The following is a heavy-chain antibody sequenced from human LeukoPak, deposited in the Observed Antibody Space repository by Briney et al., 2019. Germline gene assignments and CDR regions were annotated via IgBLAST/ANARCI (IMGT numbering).Heavy chain of an antibody. CDR3: TTVRYCSNKSCPRRHDYMDV. D-gene: IGHD2-15*01. J-gene: IGHJ6*03. V-gene: IGHV3-15*01. CDR2: TKDKIDGGTT. CDR1: AFTFRNAW. Sequence: GGSLRFSCAAYAFTFRNAWMTWDRQGPGEGWRWFGRTKDKIDGGTTDYTAPVKGRFNTSRDAFSNPGNLETNSLKAEDTGVYYCTTVRYCSNKSCPRRHDYMDVWGKGTTVTVSS.